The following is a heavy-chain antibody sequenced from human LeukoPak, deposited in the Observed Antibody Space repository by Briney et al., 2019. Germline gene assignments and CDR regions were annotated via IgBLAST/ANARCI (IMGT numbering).Heavy chain of an antibody. D-gene: IGHD3-10*01. CDR3: ARLYGSGSYYRH. CDR2: VNHSGST. CDR1: GVSFSGNY. J-gene: IGHJ4*02. Sequence: SETLSLTCAVYGVSFSGNYWSWLRQPPGKGLDWIGEVNHSGSTSYNPSLKSRVTISVDTSKNQFSLKLSSVTAADTAVYYCARLYGSGSYYRHWGQGALVTGSS. V-gene: IGHV4-34*01.